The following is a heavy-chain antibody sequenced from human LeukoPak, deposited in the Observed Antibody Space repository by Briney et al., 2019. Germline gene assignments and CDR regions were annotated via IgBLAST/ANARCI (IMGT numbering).Heavy chain of an antibody. J-gene: IGHJ4*02. D-gene: IGHD1-26*01. V-gene: IGHV1-2*02. CDR2: INPNCGGT. Sequence: ASVKVSCKASGYTFTGYYIHWVRQAPGQGLEWMGWINPNCGGTNYAQRFQGRVTMTRDTSFSTAYMELSSLRSDDTAVYYCAREAGSYALDYWGQGSLVTVSS. CDR1: GYTFTGYY. CDR3: AREAGSYALDY.